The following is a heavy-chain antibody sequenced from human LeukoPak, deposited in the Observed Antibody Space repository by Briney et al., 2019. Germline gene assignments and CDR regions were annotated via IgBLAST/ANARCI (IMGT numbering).Heavy chain of an antibody. J-gene: IGHJ4*02. Sequence: GGSLRLSCAASGFTFSSYSMNWVRKAPGKGQELVSSMSSSSSYIYYADSVKGRFTISRDNAKNSLYLQMNSLRAEDTAVYYCAREGDYYDSSGYYPQLLDYWGQGTLVTVSS. CDR3: AREGDYYDSSGYYPQLLDY. D-gene: IGHD3-22*01. V-gene: IGHV3-21*01. CDR1: GFTFSSYS. CDR2: MSSSSSYI.